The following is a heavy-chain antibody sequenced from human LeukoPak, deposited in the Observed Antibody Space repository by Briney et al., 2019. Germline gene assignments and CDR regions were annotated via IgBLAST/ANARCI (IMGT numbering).Heavy chain of an antibody. CDR1: GFTFSSYS. Sequence: GGSLRLSCAASGFTFSSYSMNWVRQAPGKGLEWVSYISSSSSTIYYADSVKGRFTISRDNAKNSLYLQMNSLRAEDTAAYYCARDANFALLSYWGQGTLVTVSS. CDR3: ARDANFALLSY. J-gene: IGHJ4*02. CDR2: ISSSSSTI. V-gene: IGHV3-48*01.